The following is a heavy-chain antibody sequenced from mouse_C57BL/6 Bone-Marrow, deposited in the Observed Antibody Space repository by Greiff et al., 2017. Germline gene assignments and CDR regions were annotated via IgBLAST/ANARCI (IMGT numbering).Heavy chain of an antibody. D-gene: IGHD1-1*01. Sequence: EVQLQESGAELVRPGASVKLSCTASGFNIKDDYMHWVKQRPEQGLEWIGWIDPENGDTEYASKFQGKATITADTSSNTAYLQLSSLTSEYTAVYYCTTHYYGSSCVYFDYWGQGTTLTVSS. CDR3: TTHYYGSSCVYFDY. CDR1: GFNIKDDY. CDR2: IDPENGDT. V-gene: IGHV14-4*01. J-gene: IGHJ2*01.